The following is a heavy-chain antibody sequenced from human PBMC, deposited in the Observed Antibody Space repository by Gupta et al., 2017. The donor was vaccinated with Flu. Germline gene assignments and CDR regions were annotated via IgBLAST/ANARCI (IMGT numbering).Heavy chain of an antibody. Sequence: QVQLQESGPGLVKPSQTLSLTCTVSGGSISSGGSYWSWIRQHPGKGLEWIGYIYYSGSTYYNPSLKSRVTISVDTSKNQFSLKLSSVTAADTAVYYCARGDYGDFKFDYWGQGTLVTVSS. CDR1: GGSISSGGSY. V-gene: IGHV4-31*03. D-gene: IGHD4-17*01. CDR2: IYYSGST. J-gene: IGHJ4*02. CDR3: ARGDYGDFKFDY.